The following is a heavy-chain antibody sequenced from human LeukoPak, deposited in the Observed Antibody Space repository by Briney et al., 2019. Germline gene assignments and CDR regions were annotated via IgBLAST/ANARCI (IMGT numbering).Heavy chain of an antibody. CDR3: AKTSSSWYFSLDY. Sequence: ASVKVSCKASGGTFSSYAISWVRQAPGQGLEWMGGIIPIFGTANYAQKFQGRVTITADESTSTAYMELSSLRSEDTAVYYCAKTSSSWYFSLDYWGQGTLVTVSS. D-gene: IGHD6-13*01. CDR2: IIPIFGTA. V-gene: IGHV1-69*13. CDR1: GGTFSSYA. J-gene: IGHJ4*02.